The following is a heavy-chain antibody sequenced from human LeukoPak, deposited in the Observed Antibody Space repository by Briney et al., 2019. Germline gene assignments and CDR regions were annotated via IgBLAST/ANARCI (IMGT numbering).Heavy chain of an antibody. CDR2: SYPGDSHT. CDR1: GYSFTSYW. V-gene: IGHV5-51*01. J-gene: IGHJ5*02. CDR3: ARRSSAWNWFDP. D-gene: IGHD6-25*01. Sequence: GASLQISCKGSGYSFTSYWIGWVRQMGGKGLEWMGISYPGDSHTRYSQSFQGQVTISADKSISTAYLQWRSLKASDTAMYYCARRSSAWNWFDPWGQGTLVTVSS.